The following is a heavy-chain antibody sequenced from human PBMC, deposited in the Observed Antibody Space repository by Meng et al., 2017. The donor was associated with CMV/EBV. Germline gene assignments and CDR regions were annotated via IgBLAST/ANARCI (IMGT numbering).Heavy chain of an antibody. CDR3: AKLLVVAGTVGRTKGAYRDY. Sequence: GESLMISCAASGFTFSSYGMHWVRQAPGKGLEWVAFIRYDGSNKYYADSVKGRFTISRDNSKNTLYLQMNSLRAEDTAVYYCAKLLVVAGTVGRTKGAYRDYWGQGTLVTVSS. V-gene: IGHV3-30*02. CDR2: IRYDGSNK. CDR1: GFTFSSYG. J-gene: IGHJ4*02. D-gene: IGHD6-19*01.